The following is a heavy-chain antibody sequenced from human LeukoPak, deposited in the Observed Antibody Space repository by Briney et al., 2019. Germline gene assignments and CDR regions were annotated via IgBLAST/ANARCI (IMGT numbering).Heavy chain of an antibody. Sequence: PGGSLRLSCEASGFTFSSYEMNWVRQAPGKGLEWVAVISDDGSNKYYAESVKGQFTISRDNSKNTLYLQMNSLRAEDTAVYYCARAFSTTAFDYWGQGTLVTVSS. J-gene: IGHJ4*02. D-gene: IGHD4-17*01. CDR1: GFTFSSYE. V-gene: IGHV3-30*03. CDR3: ARAFSTTAFDY. CDR2: ISDDGSNK.